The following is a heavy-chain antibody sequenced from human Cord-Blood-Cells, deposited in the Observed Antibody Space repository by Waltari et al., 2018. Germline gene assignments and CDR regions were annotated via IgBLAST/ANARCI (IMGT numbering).Heavy chain of an antibody. V-gene: IGHV4-39*01. D-gene: IGHD1-26*01. J-gene: IGHJ3*02. CDR3: ARPGIVGATRGAFDI. CDR2: IYYRAST. CDR1: GGSISSSSYY. Sequence: QLQLQESGPGLVKPSETLSLTCTVTGGSISSSSYYWGWIRQPPGKGLEWIGSIYYRASTYYNPSLKSRVTITVDTSKNQFSLKLSSVTAADTAVYYCARPGIVGATRGAFDIWGQGTMVTVSS.